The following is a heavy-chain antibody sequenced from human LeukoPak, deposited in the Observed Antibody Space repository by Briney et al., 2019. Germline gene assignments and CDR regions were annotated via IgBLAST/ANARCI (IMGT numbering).Heavy chain of an antibody. V-gene: IGHV1-18*04. CDR3: AKGIAAAAPFDY. CDR1: GYTSTSYY. D-gene: IGHD6-13*01. J-gene: IGHJ4*02. Sequence: ASVKVSCKASGYTSTSYYMHWVRQAPGQGLEWMGWISAYNGNTNYAQKLQGRVTMTTDTSTSTAYMELRSLRSDDTAVYYCAKGIAAAAPFDYWGQGTLVTVSS. CDR2: ISAYNGNT.